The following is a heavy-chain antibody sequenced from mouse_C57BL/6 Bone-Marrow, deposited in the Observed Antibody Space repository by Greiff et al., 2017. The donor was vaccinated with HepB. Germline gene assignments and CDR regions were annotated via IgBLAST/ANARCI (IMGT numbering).Heavy chain of an antibody. D-gene: IGHD1-1*01. CDR3: ARHGYYGSSYEDAMDY. CDR2: ISNGGGST. CDR1: GFTFSDYY. J-gene: IGHJ4*01. Sequence: EVKLMESGGGLVQPGGSLKLSCAASGFTFSDYYMYWVRQTPEKRLEWVAYISNGGGSTYYPDTVKGRFTISRDNAKNTLYLQMSRLKSEDTAMYYCARHGYYGSSYEDAMDYWGQGTSVTVSS. V-gene: IGHV5-12*01.